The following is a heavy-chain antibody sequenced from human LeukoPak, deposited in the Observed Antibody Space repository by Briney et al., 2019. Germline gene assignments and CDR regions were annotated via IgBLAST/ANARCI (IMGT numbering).Heavy chain of an antibody. CDR1: GYTFTNYA. Sequence: ASVKVSCKASGYTFTNYALNWVRQAPGQGLEWMGWINTNTGNPTYAQGFTGRFVFSLDTSVSTAYLQISSLKAEDTAVYYCAAAGANGFDYWGQGTLVPSPQ. J-gene: IGHJ4*02. D-gene: IGHD4/OR15-4a*01. V-gene: IGHV7-4-1*02. CDR2: INTNTGNP. CDR3: AAAGANGFDY.